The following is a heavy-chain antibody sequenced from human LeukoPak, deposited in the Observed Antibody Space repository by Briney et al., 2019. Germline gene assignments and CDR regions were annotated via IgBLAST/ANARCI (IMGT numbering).Heavy chain of an antibody. CDR1: GYTFTGYY. V-gene: IGHV1-2*02. D-gene: IGHD2-2*01. CDR2: INPNSGGT. Sequence: ASVKVSCKASGYTFTGYYMHWVRQAPGQGLEWMGWINPNSGGTNYAQKFQGRVTMTRDTSISTAYMELSRLRSDDAAVYYCAIYCSSTSCSSPYLGYWGQGTLVTVSS. J-gene: IGHJ4*02. CDR3: AIYCSSTSCSSPYLGY.